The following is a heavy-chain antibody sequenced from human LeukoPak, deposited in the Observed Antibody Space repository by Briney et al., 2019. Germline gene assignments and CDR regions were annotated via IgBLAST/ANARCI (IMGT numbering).Heavy chain of an antibody. J-gene: IGHJ6*03. CDR2: INWNGGST. CDR3: ARDYYDILSNYYYYMDV. Sequence: GGSLRLSCAASGFTFDDYGMTWVRQAPGKGLEWVSGINWNGGSTGYADSVKGRFTISRDNAKNSLYLQMNSLRAEDTAVYYCARDYYDILSNYYYYMDVWGKGTTVTISS. CDR1: GFTFDDYG. V-gene: IGHV3-20*04. D-gene: IGHD3-9*01.